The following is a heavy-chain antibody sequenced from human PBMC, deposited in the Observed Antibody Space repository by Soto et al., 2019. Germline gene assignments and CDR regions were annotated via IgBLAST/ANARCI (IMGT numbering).Heavy chain of an antibody. Sequence: GSQRLSCSASGFAFRSYVMAWVGKTPGKGLEWVSGISGGGSNTFYADSVKGRFTISRDNSKNTLLLQMNSLGAEDTAVYYCAKDSNKYSSSLRGRYFDYWGQGIGVTVSS. J-gene: IGHJ4*02. D-gene: IGHD4-4*01. CDR3: AKDSNKYSSSLRGRYFDY. V-gene: IGHV3-23*01. CDR1: GFAFRSYV. CDR2: ISGGGSNT.